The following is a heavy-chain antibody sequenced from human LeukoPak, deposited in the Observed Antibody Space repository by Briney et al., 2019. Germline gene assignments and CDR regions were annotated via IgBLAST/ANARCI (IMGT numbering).Heavy chain of an antibody. CDR1: AFTFNDYG. D-gene: IGHD3-10*01. J-gene: IGHJ4*02. Sequence: GGSLRLSCAASAFTFNDYGMSWVREVPGKGLEWVSVMNYNGGATGYADSVKGRFSISRDNAKNSLFLQMKSLRAEDTALYHCARIGYASGSFYFDYWGQGTLVTVSS. CDR3: ARIGYASGSFYFDY. CDR2: MNYNGGAT. V-gene: IGHV3-20*01.